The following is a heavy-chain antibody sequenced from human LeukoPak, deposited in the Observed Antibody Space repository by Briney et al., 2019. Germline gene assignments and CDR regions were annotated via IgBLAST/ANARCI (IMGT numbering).Heavy chain of an antibody. CDR1: GGSFSGYY. Sequence: SSETLSLTCAVYGGSFSGYYWSWIRRPPGKGLEWIGEINHSGSTNYNPSLKSRVTISVDTSKNQFSLKLSSVTAADTAVYYCARVRYCSSTSCYFRRNAFDIWGQGTMVTVSS. CDR2: INHSGST. J-gene: IGHJ3*02. D-gene: IGHD2-2*01. CDR3: ARVRYCSSTSCYFRRNAFDI. V-gene: IGHV4-34*01.